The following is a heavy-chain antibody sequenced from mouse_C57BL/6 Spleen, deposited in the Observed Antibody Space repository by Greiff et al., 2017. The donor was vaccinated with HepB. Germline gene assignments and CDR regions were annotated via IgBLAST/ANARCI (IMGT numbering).Heavy chain of an antibody. V-gene: IGHV1-80*01. CDR1: GYAFSSYW. CDR3: ARRSEYGYENYYAMVN. D-gene: IGHD2-2*01. J-gene: IGHJ4*01. CDR2: IYPGDGDT. Sequence: QVQLQQSGAELVKPGASVKISCKASGYAFSSYWMNWVKQRPGTGLEWIGQIYPGDGDTNYNGKFKGKATLTADKSSSTAYMQLSSLTSEDSAVYCCARRSEYGYENYYAMVNWGQGASVTVSS.